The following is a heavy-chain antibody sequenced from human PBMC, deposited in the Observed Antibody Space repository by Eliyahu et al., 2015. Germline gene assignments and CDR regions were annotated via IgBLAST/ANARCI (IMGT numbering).Heavy chain of an antibody. V-gene: IGHV3-23*01. CDR1: GFPFXVXS. CDR3: GKRDGSGSYYERVSSTDY. Sequence: EVELLESGGDLVQPGGSLRLXCXASGFPFXVXSMTWVRQAPGKGLGWVSGISATGGSAYYAGSVKGRFTISRDNSKNILFLQMDSLRVDDTAIYYCGKRDGSGSYYERVSSTDYWGPGTRVTVSS. CDR2: ISATGGSA. J-gene: IGHJ4*02. D-gene: IGHD3-10*01.